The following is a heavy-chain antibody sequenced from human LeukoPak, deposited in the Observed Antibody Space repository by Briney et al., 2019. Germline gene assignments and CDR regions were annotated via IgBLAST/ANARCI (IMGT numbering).Heavy chain of an antibody. J-gene: IGHJ4*02. Sequence: ASVKVSCKASGYTFTSYDINWERQATGQGLEWMGWMNPNSGNTGYAQKFQGRVTMTRNTSISTAYMELSSLRSEDTAVYYCARDASRFGELLSGYWGQGTLVTVSS. CDR3: ARDASRFGELLSGY. CDR1: GYTFTSYD. CDR2: MNPNSGNT. V-gene: IGHV1-8*01. D-gene: IGHD3-10*01.